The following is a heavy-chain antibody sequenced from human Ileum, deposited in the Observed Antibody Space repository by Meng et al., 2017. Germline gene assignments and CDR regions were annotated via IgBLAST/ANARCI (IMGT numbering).Heavy chain of an antibody. J-gene: IGHJ4*02. CDR1: GGSISSSNW. CDR3: ATTMVRGVSGGYFDY. Sequence: QVQQQEPGPGLVKPSGTLSLTCAVSGGSISSSNWWSWVRQPPGKGLEWIGEIYHSGSTNYNPSLKSRVTISVDKSKNQFSLKLSSVTAADTAVYYCATTMVRGVSGGYFDYWGQGTLVTVSS. D-gene: IGHD3-10*01. CDR2: IYHSGST. V-gene: IGHV4-4*02.